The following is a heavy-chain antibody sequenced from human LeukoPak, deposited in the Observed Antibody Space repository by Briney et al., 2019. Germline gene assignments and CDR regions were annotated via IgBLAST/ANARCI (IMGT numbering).Heavy chain of an antibody. CDR3: AKDTRSRGSSGWYYGYFDY. CDR2: IRYDGSNK. J-gene: IGHJ4*02. D-gene: IGHD6-19*01. Sequence: PGGSLRLSCAASGFTFSSYGMHWVRQAPGKGLEWVAFIRYDGSNKYYADSVKGRFTISRENSKNTLYLQMNSLRAEDTAVYYCAKDTRSRGSSGWYYGYFDYWGQGTLVTVSS. V-gene: IGHV3-30*02. CDR1: GFTFSSYG.